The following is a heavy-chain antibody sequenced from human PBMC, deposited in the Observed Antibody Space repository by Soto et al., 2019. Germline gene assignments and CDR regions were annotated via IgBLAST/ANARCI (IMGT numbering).Heavy chain of an antibody. CDR2: IYPGDSET. J-gene: IGHJ4*02. CDR1: GYSFTHSW. D-gene: IGHD6-13*01. CDR3: ARPTTGSSPDY. V-gene: IGHV5-51*01. Sequence: GASVQISCQGCGYSFTHSWIGWVRQMPGKGLAWMAIIYPGDSETRYIPSFQGQVTISVDKSITTTYLQWSSLKASDTAVYYCARPTTGSSPDYWGQGTQVTSPQ.